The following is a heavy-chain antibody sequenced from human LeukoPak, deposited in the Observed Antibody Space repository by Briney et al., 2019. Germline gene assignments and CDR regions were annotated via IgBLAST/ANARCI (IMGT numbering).Heavy chain of an antibody. J-gene: IGHJ6*03. CDR1: GFTFSSYN. CDR2: ITSSRSYI. Sequence: GGSLRLSCAASGFTFSSYNMNWVRQAPGKGLEWVSSITSSRSYIYYADSVKGRFTISRDNAKNSLYLQINSLRAEDTAVYYCARDPYSGGYGDYYYYYMDVWGKGTTVTISS. CDR3: ARDPYSGGYGDYYYYYMDV. V-gene: IGHV3-21*01. D-gene: IGHD1-26*01.